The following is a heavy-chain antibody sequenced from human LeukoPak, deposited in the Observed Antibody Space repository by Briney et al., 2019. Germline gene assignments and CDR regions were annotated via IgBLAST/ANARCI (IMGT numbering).Heavy chain of an antibody. CDR3: AGVNWGYYDSSGYPDY. CDR2: INPSGGST. V-gene: IGHV1-46*01. D-gene: IGHD3-22*01. J-gene: IGHJ4*02. CDR1: GYTFTSYY. Sequence: EASVKVSCKASGYTFTSYYMHWVRQAPGQGLEWMGIINPSGGSTSYAQKFQGRVTMTRDTSTSTVYMELSSLRSEDTAVYYCAGVNWGYYDSSGYPDYWGQGTLVTVSS.